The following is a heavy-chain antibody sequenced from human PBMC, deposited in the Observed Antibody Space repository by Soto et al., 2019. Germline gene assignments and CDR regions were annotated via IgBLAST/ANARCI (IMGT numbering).Heavy chain of an antibody. D-gene: IGHD5-18*01. CDR1: GYTFTSYG. V-gene: IGHV1-18*01. Sequence: QVQLVQSGAEVKKPGASVKVSCKASGYTFTSYGISWVRQAPGQGLEWMGWISAYNGNTNYAQKLQGRVTMTKDTPTSTAYMELRSLRSDDTAVYYCASSLLVGYGLEGESDWGQGTLVTVSS. J-gene: IGHJ4*02. CDR3: ASSLLVGYGLEGESD. CDR2: ISAYNGNT.